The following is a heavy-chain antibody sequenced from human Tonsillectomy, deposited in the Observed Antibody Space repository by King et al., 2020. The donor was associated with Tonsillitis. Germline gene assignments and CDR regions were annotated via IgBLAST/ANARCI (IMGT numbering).Heavy chain of an antibody. CDR3: ARDFHARTPYGDYVPPFDY. V-gene: IGHV4-38-2*02. CDR2: IYHSGST. J-gene: IGHJ4*02. D-gene: IGHD4-17*01. CDR1: GFSISSGYY. Sequence: HVQLQESGPGLVKPSETLSLTCTVSGFSISSGYYWGWIRQPPGKGLEWIGSIYHSGSTYYNPSLKSRVTISVDTSKNQFSLKLSSVTAADTAVYYCARDFHARTPYGDYVPPFDYWGQGTLVTVSS.